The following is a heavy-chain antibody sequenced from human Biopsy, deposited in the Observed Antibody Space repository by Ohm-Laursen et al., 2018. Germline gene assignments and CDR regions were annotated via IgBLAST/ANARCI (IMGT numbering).Heavy chain of an antibody. D-gene: IGHD6-19*01. CDR3: ARGLSSGWYGYFDV. CDR2: IWYDGTNE. CDR1: GFTFGHYA. J-gene: IGHJ2*01. V-gene: IGHV3-33*04. Sequence: SLRLSCAASGFTFGHYAMHWVRQAPGKGLEWISLIWYDGTNEDYADSVKGRFTISRDNAKNTLYLQINTLTLEDTAFYYCARGLSSGWYGYFDVWGRGTLVTVSS.